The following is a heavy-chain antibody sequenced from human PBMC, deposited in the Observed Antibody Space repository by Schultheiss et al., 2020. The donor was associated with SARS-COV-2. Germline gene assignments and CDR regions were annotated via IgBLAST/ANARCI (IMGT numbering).Heavy chain of an antibody. D-gene: IGHD3-9*01. V-gene: IGHV4-30-4*01. Sequence: LRLSCTVSGGSISSGDYYWSWIRQHPGKGLEWIGYIYYSGSTYYNPSLKSRVTISVDTSKNQFSLKLSSVTAADTAVYYCARDKGRDLTGPYYYYYGMDVWGQGTTVTVSS. CDR1: GGSISSGDYY. J-gene: IGHJ6*02. CDR3: ARDKGRDLTGPYYYYYGMDV. CDR2: IYYSGST.